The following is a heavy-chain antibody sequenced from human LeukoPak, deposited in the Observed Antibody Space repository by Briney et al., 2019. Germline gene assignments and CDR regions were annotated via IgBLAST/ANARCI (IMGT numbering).Heavy chain of an antibody. D-gene: IGHD1-14*01. J-gene: IGHJ3*02. CDR2: INPNSGDT. CDR3: ARESAGRKAFDI. Sequence: ASVKVSCKASGYIFTGYYMHWVRQAPGQGLEWMGWINPNSGDTNYAQKFQGRVTMTRDTSISTAYMELSRLRSDDTAVYYCARESAGRKAFDIWGQGTMVTVSS. CDR1: GYIFTGYY. V-gene: IGHV1-2*02.